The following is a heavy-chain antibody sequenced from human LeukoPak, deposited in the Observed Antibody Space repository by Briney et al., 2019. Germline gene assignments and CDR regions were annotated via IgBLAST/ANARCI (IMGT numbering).Heavy chain of an antibody. D-gene: IGHD4-17*01. V-gene: IGHV3-23*01. CDR1: GFTFSNYA. CDR3: ARDRSYGDRGVHAFDI. Sequence: PGGSLRLSCAASGFTFSNYAMSWVRQAPGKGLEWVSTINDIGARTYYADSVKGRFTISRDDSNNTLYLQMNSLRPEDTAVYYCARDRSYGDRGVHAFDIWGQGTMVTVSS. J-gene: IGHJ3*02. CDR2: INDIGART.